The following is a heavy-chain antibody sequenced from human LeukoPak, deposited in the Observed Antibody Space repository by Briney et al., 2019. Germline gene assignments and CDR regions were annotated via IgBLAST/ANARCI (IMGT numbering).Heavy chain of an antibody. CDR1: GGSISSYY. V-gene: IGHV4-59*01. Sequence: SETLSLTCTVSGGSISSYYWSWIRQPPGKGLEWIGYIYYSGSTNYNPSLKSRVIISVDTSKNQFSLKLSSVTAADTAVYYCARVDLFYYGSGSYDRWYFDLWGRGTLVTVSS. CDR2: IYYSGST. J-gene: IGHJ2*01. CDR3: ARVDLFYYGSGSYDRWYFDL. D-gene: IGHD3-10*01.